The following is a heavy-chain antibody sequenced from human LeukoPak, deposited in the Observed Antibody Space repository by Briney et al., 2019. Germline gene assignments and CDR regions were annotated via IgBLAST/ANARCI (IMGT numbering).Heavy chain of an antibody. D-gene: IGHD2-8*01. CDR3: ASQGYCTNGVCYL. V-gene: IGHV4-59*01. J-gene: IGHJ5*02. Sequence: SETLSLTCTVSGGSISNYYWSWIRQPPGKGLEWIGYIYSSGSTNYSPSLKSRVTISLDTSKKQFSLKLSSVTAADTAVYYCASQGYCTNGVCYLWDQGTLVTVSS. CDR1: GGSISNYY. CDR2: IYSSGST.